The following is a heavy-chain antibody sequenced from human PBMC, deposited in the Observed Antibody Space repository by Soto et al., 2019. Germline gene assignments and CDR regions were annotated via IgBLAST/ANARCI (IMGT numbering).Heavy chain of an antibody. J-gene: IGHJ4*02. CDR3: VSLVGATPPRF. CDR1: GGSISSRSYH. D-gene: IGHD1-26*01. V-gene: IGHV4-39*01. Sequence: QLQLQESGTGLGKSSETLSLTCTVSGGSISSRSYHWGWIRQPPGKGLGWSGSLYYSGTTYYNPSLKSRVTMSVDTSKNQFSLKLNSVTATDTAVYYCVSLVGATPPRFWGQGTLFTVSS. CDR2: LYYSGTT.